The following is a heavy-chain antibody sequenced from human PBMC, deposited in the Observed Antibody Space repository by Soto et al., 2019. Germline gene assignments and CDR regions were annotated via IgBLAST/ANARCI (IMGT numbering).Heavy chain of an antibody. CDR1: GYRFINYW. CDR2: IDPSDSYT. Sequence: EVQLVQSGAEVKKPGESLRLSCQGSGYRFINYWISWVRQMPGKGLEWVGRIDPSDSYTVYSPSFQGHVTISIATAINTAFLEWRSLQASDTAMYYCVRHGNGTPFYFDFWGRGTLVPVSS. J-gene: IGHJ4*02. V-gene: IGHV5-10-1*03. D-gene: IGHD1-1*01. CDR3: VRHGNGTPFYFDF.